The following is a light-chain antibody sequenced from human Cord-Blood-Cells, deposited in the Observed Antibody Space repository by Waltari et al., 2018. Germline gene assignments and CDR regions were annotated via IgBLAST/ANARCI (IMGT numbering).Light chain of an antibody. J-gene: IGKJ2*03. Sequence: DIVMTQSPDSLAVSLGERATITCKSSQSVLYSSNHKNYLAWYQQKPGQPPQLLLYCASTRGAGVPDRFSGSGSGTDFTLTISSLQAEDVAVYYCQQYYSTPPYSFGQGTKLEIK. CDR2: CAS. CDR1: QSVLYSSNHKNY. V-gene: IGKV4-1*01. CDR3: QQYYSTPPYS.